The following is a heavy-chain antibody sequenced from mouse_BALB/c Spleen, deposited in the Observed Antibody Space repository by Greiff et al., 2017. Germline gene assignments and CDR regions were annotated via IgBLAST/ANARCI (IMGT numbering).Heavy chain of an antibody. Sequence: EVQLQQSGGGLVKPGGSLKLSCAASGFTFSDYYMYWVRQTPEKRLEWVATISDGGSYTYYPDSVKGRFTISRDNAKNNLYLQMSSLKSEDTAMYYYERDRGYCGSSPFDYWGQGTTLTVSS. CDR1: GFTFSDYY. V-gene: IGHV5-4*02. CDR2: ISDGGSYT. J-gene: IGHJ2*01. D-gene: IGHD1-1*01. CDR3: ERDRGYCGSSPFDY.